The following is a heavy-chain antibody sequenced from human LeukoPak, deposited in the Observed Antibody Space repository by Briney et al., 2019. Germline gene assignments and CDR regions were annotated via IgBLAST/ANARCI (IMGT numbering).Heavy chain of an antibody. CDR2: ISSSGSTI. Sequence: GGSLRLSCAASGFTFSDYYMSWIRQAPGKGLEWVSYISSSGSTIYYADSVKGRFTISRDNSKNTLYLQMNSLRAEDTAVYYCAKGATMIVVEGIFDYWGQGTLVTVSS. J-gene: IGHJ4*02. V-gene: IGHV3-11*04. CDR3: AKGATMIVVEGIFDY. CDR1: GFTFSDYY. D-gene: IGHD3-22*01.